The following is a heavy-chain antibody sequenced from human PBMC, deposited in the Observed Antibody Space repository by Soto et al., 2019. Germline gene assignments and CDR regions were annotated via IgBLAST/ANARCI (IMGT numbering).Heavy chain of an antibody. CDR3: RREVRSWYSFDY. J-gene: IGHJ4*02. CDR1: GFTFSCYV. D-gene: IGHD6-13*01. V-gene: IGHV3-33*01. CDR2: IWYDGSNK. Sequence: QVQLVESGGGVVQPGRSLRLSCAASGFTFSCYVMHWVRHAPGKGLEWVAVIWYDGSNKYYADSVKGRFTISRDNSKKTLYLQMNSLRAEDSAVYYCRREVRSWYSFDYWGQGTLVTVSS.